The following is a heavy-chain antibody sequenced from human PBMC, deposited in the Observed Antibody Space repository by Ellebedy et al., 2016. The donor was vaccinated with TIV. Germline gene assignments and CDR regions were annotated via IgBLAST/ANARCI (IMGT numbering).Heavy chain of an antibody. J-gene: IGHJ4*02. D-gene: IGHD3-3*01. V-gene: IGHV7-4-1*02. CDR2: IDTNTGNP. CDR1: GYTFTTYA. CDR3: AREGLRFLEWLTDSPYYFDY. Sequence: ASVKVSCKASGYTFTTYAMNWVRQAPGQGLEWMGWIDTNTGNPTYAQGFTGRFVFSLDTSVSTAYLQISSLKAEDTAVYYCAREGLRFLEWLTDSPYYFDYWGQGTLVTVSS.